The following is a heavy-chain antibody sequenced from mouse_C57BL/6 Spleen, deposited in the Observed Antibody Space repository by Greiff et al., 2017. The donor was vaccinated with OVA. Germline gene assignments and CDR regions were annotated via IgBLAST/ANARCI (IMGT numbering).Heavy chain of an antibody. J-gene: IGHJ2*01. V-gene: IGHV1-69*01. CDR2: IDPSDSYT. D-gene: IGHD1-1*01. CDR1: GYTFTSYW. Sequence: QVQLQQPGAELVMPGASVKLSCKASGYTFTSYWMHWVKQRPGQGLEWIGEIDPSDSYTNYNQKFKGKSTLTVDKSSSTAYMQLSSLTSEDSAVYYCARGSYYGSTYFDYWGQGTTLTVSS. CDR3: ARGSYYGSTYFDY.